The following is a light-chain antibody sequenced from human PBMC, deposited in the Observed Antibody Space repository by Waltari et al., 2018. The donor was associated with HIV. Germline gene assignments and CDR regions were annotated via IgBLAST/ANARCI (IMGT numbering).Light chain of an antibody. Sequence: QSVLTQPPSASGTPGQRVNISCSGGSSNIGSNPVNWYRQFPGEAPKILILTNIPRPSGGPARFAGSKSGTSASLAISGLHSEDEADFYWAVWDDSLRSVLFGGGTRLTVL. CDR3: AVWDDSLRSVL. CDR2: TNI. CDR1: SSNIGSNP. J-gene: IGLJ3*02. V-gene: IGLV1-44*01.